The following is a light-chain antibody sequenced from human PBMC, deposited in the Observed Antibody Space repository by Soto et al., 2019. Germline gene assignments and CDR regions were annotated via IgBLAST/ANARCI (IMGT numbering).Light chain of an antibody. CDR1: QGISSY. CDR3: LQYLSYPYT. CDR2: AAA. J-gene: IGKJ2*01. Sequence: AIRMTQSPSSFSASTGDRVTITCRASQGISSYLAWYQQKPGKAPKLLIYAAATLQRGAPSRFSARGSGTGFTLTICRLQSEDFATYYCLQYLSYPYTFGQGTKLEI. V-gene: IGKV1-8*01.